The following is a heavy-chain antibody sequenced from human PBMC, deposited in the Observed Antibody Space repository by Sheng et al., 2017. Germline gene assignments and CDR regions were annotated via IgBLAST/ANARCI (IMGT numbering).Heavy chain of an antibody. V-gene: IGHV4-34*01. J-gene: IGHJ6*02. CDR3: ARGRVVVPAATRPCMDV. D-gene: IGHD2-2*01. Sequence: QVQLQQWGAGLLKPSETLSLTCAVYGGSFSGYYWSWIRQPPGKGLEWIGEINHSGSTNYNPSLKSRVTISVDTSKNQFSLKLSSVTAADTAVYYCARGRVVVPAATRPCMDVWGQGTTVTVSS. CDR2: INHSGST. CDR1: GGSFSGYY.